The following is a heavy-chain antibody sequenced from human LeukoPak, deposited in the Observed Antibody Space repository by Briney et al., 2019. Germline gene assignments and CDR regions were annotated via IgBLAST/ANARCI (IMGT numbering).Heavy chain of an antibody. CDR1: GGSFSGYY. D-gene: IGHD3-10*01. V-gene: IGHV4-34*01. J-gene: IGHJ4*02. Sequence: SETLSLTCAVYGGSFSGYYWSWIRQPPGKGLEWIGEINHSGSTNYNPSLKSRVTISVDTSKNQFSLKLSSVTAADTAVYYCARLVRGVITPLDYWGQGTLVTVSS. CDR2: INHSGST. CDR3: ARLVRGVITPLDY.